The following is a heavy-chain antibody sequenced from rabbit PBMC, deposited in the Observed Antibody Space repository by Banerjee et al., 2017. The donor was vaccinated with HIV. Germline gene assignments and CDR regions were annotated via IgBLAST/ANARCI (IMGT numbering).Heavy chain of an antibody. Sequence: QEQLEESGGDLFQPGGSLTLTCTASGFSFSNNYVMCWVRQAPGKGLEWIGCIYTGDGSTYYASWAKGRFTISKTSSTTVTLQMTSLTAADTATYLCARANGQFKLWGPGTLVTVS. J-gene: IGHJ4*01. V-gene: IGHV1S45*01. D-gene: IGHD2-1*01. CDR1: GFSFSNNYV. CDR2: IYTGDGST. CDR3: ARANGQFKL.